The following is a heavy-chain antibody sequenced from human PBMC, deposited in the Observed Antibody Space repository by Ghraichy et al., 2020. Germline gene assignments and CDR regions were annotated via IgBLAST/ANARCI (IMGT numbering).Heavy chain of an antibody. Sequence: GGSLRLSCAASGFTVSSNYMSWVRQAPGKGLEWVSVIYSGGSTYYADSVKGRFTISRDNSKNTLYLQMNSLRAEDTAVYYCATTVTTPKVDYWGQGTLVTVSS. J-gene: IGHJ4*02. D-gene: IGHD4-17*01. CDR3: ATTVTTPKVDY. CDR1: GFTVSSNY. CDR2: IYSGGST. V-gene: IGHV3-66*01.